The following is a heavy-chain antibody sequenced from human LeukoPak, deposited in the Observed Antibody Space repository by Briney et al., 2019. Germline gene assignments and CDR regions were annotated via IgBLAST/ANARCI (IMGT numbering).Heavy chain of an antibody. Sequence: PSETLSLTCTVSGGSISSYYWSWIRQPPGKGLEWIGYIYYSGSTNYNPSLKSRVTISVDTSKNQFSLKLSSVTAADTAVYYCAGWDSSGCPQGAFDIWGQGTMVTVSS. CDR3: AGWDSSGCPQGAFDI. CDR2: IYYSGST. V-gene: IGHV4-59*08. J-gene: IGHJ3*02. D-gene: IGHD3-22*01. CDR1: GGSISSYY.